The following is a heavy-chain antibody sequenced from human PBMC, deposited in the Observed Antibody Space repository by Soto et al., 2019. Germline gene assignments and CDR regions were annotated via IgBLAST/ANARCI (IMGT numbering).Heavy chain of an antibody. V-gene: IGHV3-23*01. CDR2: ISGSGGST. CDR1: GFTFTSYA. Sequence: DVQLLESGGGLVQPGGSLRLSCAASGFTFTSYAMTWVRQAPGKGLEWVSAISGSGGSTYYADSVKGRFTISRDNSKTTLYLQMNSLRAEDTAVYYCAKGQSGYIYDYWGQGTLVTVSS. CDR3: AKGQSGYIYDY. J-gene: IGHJ4*02. D-gene: IGHD5-18*01.